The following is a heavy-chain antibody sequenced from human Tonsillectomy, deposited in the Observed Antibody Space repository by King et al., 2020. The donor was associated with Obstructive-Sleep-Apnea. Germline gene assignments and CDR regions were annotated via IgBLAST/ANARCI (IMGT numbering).Heavy chain of an antibody. D-gene: IGHD3-9*01. CDR2: IRSGRRTV. CDR3: ARLRNSFDNGVMDV. J-gene: IGHJ6*02. Sequence: VQLVESGGGLVQPGGSLRLSCAASGFTFSTYSMNWVRQAPGKGLEWVSYIRSGRRTVYYADSVKGRFTISRDNAKNSLYLQMNSLRVEDTAVYYCARLRNSFDNGVMDVWGQGTTVTVS. CDR1: GFTFSTYS. V-gene: IGHV3-48*04.